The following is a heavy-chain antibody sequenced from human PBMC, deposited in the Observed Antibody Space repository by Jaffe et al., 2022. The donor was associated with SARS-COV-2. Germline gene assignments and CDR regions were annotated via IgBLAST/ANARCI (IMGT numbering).Heavy chain of an antibody. CDR1: GYTFTSYG. CDR3: ARVEIDDILTGPNWFDP. J-gene: IGHJ5*02. CDR2: ISAYNGNT. V-gene: IGHV1-18*01. Sequence: QVQLVQSGAEVKKPGASVKVSCKASGYTFTSYGISWVRQAPGQGLEWMGWISAYNGNTNYAQKLQGRVTMTTDTSTSTAYMELRSLRSDDTAVYYCARVEIDDILTGPNWFDPWGQGTLVTVSS. D-gene: IGHD3-9*01.